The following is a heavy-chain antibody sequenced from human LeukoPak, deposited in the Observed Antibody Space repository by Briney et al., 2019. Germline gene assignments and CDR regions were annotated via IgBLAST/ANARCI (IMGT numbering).Heavy chain of an antibody. D-gene: IGHD4-17*01. CDR3: ATRLTVYFDY. V-gene: IGHV1-24*01. Sequence: ASVKVFCKVSGYTLTELSMHWVRQAPGKGLEWMGGFDPEDGETIYAQKFQGRVTMTEDTSTDTAYMELSSLKSEDTAVYYCATRLTVYFDYWGQGTLVTVSS. CDR1: GYTLTELS. CDR2: FDPEDGET. J-gene: IGHJ4*02.